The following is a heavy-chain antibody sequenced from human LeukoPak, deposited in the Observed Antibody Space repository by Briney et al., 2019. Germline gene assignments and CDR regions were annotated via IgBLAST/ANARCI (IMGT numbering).Heavy chain of an antibody. V-gene: IGHV1-2*02. CDR1: GYTFTVYY. CDR2: INPNSGGT. CDR3: ARAEVVPAAMPSVRFDP. Sequence: ASVKVSCKASGYTFTVYYMHWVRQAPGQGLEWMGWINPNSGGTNYAQKFQGRVTMTRDTSISTAYMELSRLRSDDTAVYYCARAEVVPAAMPSVRFDPWGQGTLVTVSS. D-gene: IGHD2-2*01. J-gene: IGHJ5*02.